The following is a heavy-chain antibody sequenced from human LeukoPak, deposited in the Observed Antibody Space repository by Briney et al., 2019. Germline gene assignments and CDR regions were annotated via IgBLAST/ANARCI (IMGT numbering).Heavy chain of an antibody. V-gene: IGHV3-30*18. CDR1: GFTLSHYA. D-gene: IGHD3-10*01. Sequence: GGSLRLSCTASGFTLSHYAMHWIRQAPGKGLEWVAVISYDGSNKYYADSVKGRFTISRDNSKNTLYLQMNSLRAEDTAVYYCAKYRAGRSITMVRGVSSAFDIWGQGTMVTVSS. CDR2: ISYDGSNK. CDR3: AKYRAGRSITMVRGVSSAFDI. J-gene: IGHJ3*02.